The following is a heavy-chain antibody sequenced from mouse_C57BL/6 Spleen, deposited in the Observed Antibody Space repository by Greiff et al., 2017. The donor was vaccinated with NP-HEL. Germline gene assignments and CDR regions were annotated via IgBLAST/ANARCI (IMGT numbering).Heavy chain of an antibody. CDR3: ARGSTVVAGYFDV. CDR1: GYTFTSYW. J-gene: IGHJ1*03. D-gene: IGHD1-1*01. CDR2: IDPSDSYT. Sequence: QVQLQQPGAELVRPGTSVKLSCKASGYTFTSYWMHWVKQRPGQGLEWIGVIDPSDSYTNYNQKFKGKATLTVDTSSSTAYMQLSSLTSEDSAVYYCARGSTVVAGYFDVWGTGTTVTVSS. V-gene: IGHV1-59*01.